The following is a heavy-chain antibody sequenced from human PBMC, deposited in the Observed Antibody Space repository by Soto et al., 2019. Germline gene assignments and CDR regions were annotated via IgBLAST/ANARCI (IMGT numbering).Heavy chain of an antibody. CDR1: GGSFSGYY. CDR2: INHSGST. CDR3: ARIRRSGRSNFDY. D-gene: IGHD2-8*01. J-gene: IGHJ4*02. V-gene: IGHV4-34*01. Sequence: QVQLQQWGAGLLKPSETLSLTCAVYGGSFSGYYWSWIRQPPGKGLEWIGEINHSGSTNYNPSLKSRVTISVDTSKNQFSLKLSSVTAADTAVYYCARIRRSGRSNFDYWGQGTLVTVSS.